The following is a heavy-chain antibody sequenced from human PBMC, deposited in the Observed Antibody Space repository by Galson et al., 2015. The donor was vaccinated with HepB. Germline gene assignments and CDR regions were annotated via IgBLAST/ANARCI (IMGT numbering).Heavy chain of an antibody. J-gene: IGHJ3*02. CDR1: GGTFSSYT. CDR2: IIPILGIA. D-gene: IGHD4-23*01. CDR3: DLVYREHDYGGNSPAFDI. V-gene: IGHV1-69*02. Sequence: SVKVSCKASGGTFSSYTISWVRQAPGQGLEWMGRIIPILGIANYAQKFQGRVTITADKSTSTAYMELSSLRSEDTAVYYCDLVYREHDYGGNSPAFDIWGQGTMVTVSS.